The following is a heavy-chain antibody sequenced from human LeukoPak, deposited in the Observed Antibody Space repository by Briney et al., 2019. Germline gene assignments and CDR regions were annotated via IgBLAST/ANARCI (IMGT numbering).Heavy chain of an antibody. CDR1: GFTVTTYG. CDR3: AKDSGWILFDD. V-gene: IGHV3-23*01. Sequence: GGTLRLSCSASGFTVTTYGMNWVRQAPGKGLEWVSGIGGSGTRTYYADSVKGRFTISRDNSKNTLYLQMNSLRDEDTAVYYCAKDSGWILFDDWGQGTLVTVSS. D-gene: IGHD2-2*03. CDR2: IGGSGTRT. J-gene: IGHJ4*02.